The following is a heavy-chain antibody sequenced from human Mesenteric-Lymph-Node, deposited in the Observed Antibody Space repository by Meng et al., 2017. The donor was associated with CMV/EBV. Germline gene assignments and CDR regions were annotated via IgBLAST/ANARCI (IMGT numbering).Heavy chain of an antibody. V-gene: IGHV4-34*01. CDR1: GESFSGYY. D-gene: IGHD2/OR15-2a*01. CDR2: INHAGST. J-gene: IGHJ5*02. Sequence: GSLRLSCAVYGESFSGYYWNWIRQPPGKGLEWIGQINHAGSTSYNPSLKSRVTIAVDSSKNQFSLKLTSVTAADTAVHYCAREQKTMVTDAGLGYFRVDPWGQGALVTVSS. CDR3: AREQKTMVTDAGLGYFRVDP.